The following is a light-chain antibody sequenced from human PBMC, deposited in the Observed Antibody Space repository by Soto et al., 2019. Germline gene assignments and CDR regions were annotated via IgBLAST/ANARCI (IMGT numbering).Light chain of an antibody. CDR2: KVS. J-gene: IGKJ1*01. CDR3: MQGSHWPRT. V-gene: IGKV2-30*01. Sequence: EVVMTQSPLSLPVTLGQPASISCRSSQSLVNSDGNTYLNWFHQRPGQSPRRLIYKVSKRDSGVPDRFSGSGSGPDFTLRISRVEAEDPGVYYCMQGSHWPRTFGQETGVEIK. CDR1: QSLVNSDGNTY.